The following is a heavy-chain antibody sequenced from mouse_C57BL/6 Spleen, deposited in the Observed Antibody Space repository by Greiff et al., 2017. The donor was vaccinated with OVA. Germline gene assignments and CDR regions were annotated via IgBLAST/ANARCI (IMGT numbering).Heavy chain of an antibody. J-gene: IGHJ4*01. V-gene: IGHV1-53*01. CDR1: GYTFTSYW. Sequence: VQLQQPGTELVKPGASVKLSCKASGYTFTSYWMHWVKQRPGQGLEWIGNINPSNGGTNYNEKFKSKATLTVDKSSSTAYMQLSSLTSEDSAVYYCAGEEVVATNYYAMDYWGQGTSVTVSS. CDR3: AGEEVVATNYYAMDY. CDR2: INPSNGGT. D-gene: IGHD1-1*01.